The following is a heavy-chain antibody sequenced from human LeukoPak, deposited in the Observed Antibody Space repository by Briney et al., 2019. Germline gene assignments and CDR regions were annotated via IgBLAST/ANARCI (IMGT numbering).Heavy chain of an antibody. CDR2: IKQDGSKK. V-gene: IGHV3-7*01. CDR3: AREGGYCYGYNYFDP. J-gene: IGHJ5*02. D-gene: IGHD5-18*01. CDR1: GFTFSIYW. Sequence: PGGSLRLSCAASGFTFSIYWMSWVRQAPGKGLEWVSNIKQDGSKKYYVDCVKGRFTISRDNAKFTLYLQMNSLRAEDTAVYYCAREGGYCYGYNYFDPWGQGTLVTVSS.